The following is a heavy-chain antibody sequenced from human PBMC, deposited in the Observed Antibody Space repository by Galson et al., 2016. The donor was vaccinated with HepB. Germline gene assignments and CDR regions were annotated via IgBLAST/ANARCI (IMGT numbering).Heavy chain of an antibody. CDR3: AHTGPPRTDDDYRPWSFDL. V-gene: IGHV2-5*02. Sequence: PALVKPTQTLTLTCTFSGFSLSSRGVGVGWIRQPPGKALEWFALVFWDDHKRYRPSLQSRLTITKDTSKNQVVLTMTNIDPVYTATIYCAHTGPPRTDDDYRPWSFDLWGRGTLVTVSS. J-gene: IGHJ2*01. D-gene: IGHD4-17*01. CDR2: VFWDDHK. CDR1: GFSLSSRGVG.